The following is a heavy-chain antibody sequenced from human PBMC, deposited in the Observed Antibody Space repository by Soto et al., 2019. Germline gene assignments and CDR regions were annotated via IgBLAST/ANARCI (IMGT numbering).Heavy chain of an antibody. CDR1: GGSISSYY. CDR3: AREPNHRSPYYDFWSGPNYGMDV. Sequence: SETLSLTYTVSGGSISSYYWSWIRQPPGKGLEWIGYIYYSGSTNYNPSLKSRVTISVDTSKNQFSLKLSSVTAADTAVYYCAREPNHRSPYYDFWSGPNYGMDVWGQGTTVTVSS. J-gene: IGHJ6*02. D-gene: IGHD3-3*01. V-gene: IGHV4-59*01. CDR2: IYYSGST.